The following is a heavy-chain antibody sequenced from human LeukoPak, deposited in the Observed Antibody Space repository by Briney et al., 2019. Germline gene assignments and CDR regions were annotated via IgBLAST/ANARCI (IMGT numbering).Heavy chain of an antibody. V-gene: IGHV1-69*06. J-gene: IGHJ4*02. Sequence: GASVKVSCKASGGTFSSYAISWARQAPGQGLEWMGGIIPIFGTANYAQKFQGRVTITADKSTSTAYMELSSLRSEDTAVYYCARATLPRPLDIVVVPAFDYWGQGTLVTVSS. CDR2: IIPIFGTA. CDR3: ARATLPRPLDIVVVPAFDY. CDR1: GGTFSSYA. D-gene: IGHD2-2*01.